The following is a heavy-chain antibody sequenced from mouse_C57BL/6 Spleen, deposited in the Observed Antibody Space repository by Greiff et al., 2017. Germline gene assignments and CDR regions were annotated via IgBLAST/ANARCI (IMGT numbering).Heavy chain of an antibody. D-gene: IGHD4-1*01. CDR2: IHPNSGST. V-gene: IGHV1-64*01. J-gene: IGHJ2*01. CDR1: GYTFTSYW. CDR3: ARSGWDGCFDY. Sequence: QVQLQQPGAELVKPGASVKLSCKASGYTFTSYWMHWVKQRPGQGLEWIGMIHPNSGSTNYNEKFKSKATLTVDKSSSKAYMQLSSLTSEDSAVYYCARSGWDGCFDYWGQGTTLTVSS.